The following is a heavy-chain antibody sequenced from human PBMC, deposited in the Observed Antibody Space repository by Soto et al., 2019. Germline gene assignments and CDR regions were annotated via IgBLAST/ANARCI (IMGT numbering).Heavy chain of an antibody. CDR1: GFTFSSYA. Sequence: LRLSCAASGFTFSSYAMHWVRQAPGKGLEWVAIIWYDGSNKIYADSVKGRFIISRDNSKNTLYLQMNSLRAEDTAIYYCARVPETYCSGGSCYSGGIDYWGQGTLVTVSS. CDR2: IWYDGSNK. CDR3: ARVPETYCSGGSCYSGGIDY. D-gene: IGHD2-15*01. V-gene: IGHV3-33*01. J-gene: IGHJ4*02.